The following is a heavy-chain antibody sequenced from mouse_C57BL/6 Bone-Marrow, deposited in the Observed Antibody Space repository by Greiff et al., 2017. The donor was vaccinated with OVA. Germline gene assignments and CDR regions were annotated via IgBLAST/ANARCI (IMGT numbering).Heavy chain of an antibody. CDR2: IDPSDSYT. CDR1: GYTFTSYW. J-gene: IGHJ2*01. CDR3: ARAGGLRRAY. D-gene: IGHD2-4*01. V-gene: IGHV1-50*01. Sequence: VQLQQPGAELVKPGASVKLSCKASGYTFTSYWMQWVKQRPGQGLEWIGEIDPSDSYTNYNQKFKGKATLTVDTSSSTAYMQLSSLTFEDSAVYYCARAGGLRRAYWGQGTTLTVSS.